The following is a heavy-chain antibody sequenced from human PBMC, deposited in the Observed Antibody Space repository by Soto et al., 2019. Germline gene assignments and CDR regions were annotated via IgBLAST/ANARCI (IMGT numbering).Heavy chain of an antibody. CDR1: GGSISSGGYS. D-gene: IGHD3-10*01. Sequence: PSETLSLTCAVSGGSISSGGYSWSWIRQPPGKGLYWFVYIYHSWNIYYNPSFKSRVTISVDRSKNQFSLKLSSVTAADTAVFYCARHVAVLWFGELLFWFDPWGQGTLVTVSS. J-gene: IGHJ5*02. CDR2: IYHSWNI. V-gene: IGHV4-30-2*01. CDR3: ARHVAVLWFGELLFWFDP.